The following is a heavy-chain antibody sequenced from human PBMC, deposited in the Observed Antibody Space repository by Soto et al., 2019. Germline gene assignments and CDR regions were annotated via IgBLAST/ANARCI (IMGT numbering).Heavy chain of an antibody. V-gene: IGHV1-69*13. Sequence: SVKVSCKASGGTFSRYTITWVRQAPGQGLEWMGGITPMFGTPNYAQKFQGRVTITADESTSTAYMELSSLRSEDTAMYYCARDGTLYDSSAYYYLYWGHGPLVTVS. CDR1: GGTFSRYT. D-gene: IGHD3-22*01. CDR2: ITPMFGTP. CDR3: ARDGTLYDSSAYYYLY. J-gene: IGHJ4*01.